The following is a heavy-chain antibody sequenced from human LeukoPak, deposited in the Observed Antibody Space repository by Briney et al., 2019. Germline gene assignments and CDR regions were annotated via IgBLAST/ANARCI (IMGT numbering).Heavy chain of an antibody. CDR3: AKEARDILTHYYWGSQFDY. J-gene: IGHJ4*02. CDR1: GYTFTGYY. D-gene: IGHD3-9*01. Sequence: ASVKVSCKASGYTFTGYYMHWVRQAPGQGLEWMGWINPNSGGTNYAQKFQGRVTMTRDTSISTAYMELSRLRSDDTALYYCAKEARDILTHYYWGSQFDYWGQGTLVIVSS. CDR2: INPNSGGT. V-gene: IGHV1-2*02.